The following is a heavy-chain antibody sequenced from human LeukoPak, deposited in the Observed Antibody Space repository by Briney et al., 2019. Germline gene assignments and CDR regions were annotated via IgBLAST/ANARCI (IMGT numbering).Heavy chain of an antibody. CDR3: ARGVTIFGVVTWSLYYYYMDV. Sequence: PSETLSLTCTVSGGSISSYYWSWIRQPPGKGLEWIGYIYYSGSTNYNPSLKSRVTISVDTSKNQFSLKLSSVTAADTAVYYCARGVTIFGVVTWSLYYYYMDVWGKGTTVTVSS. CDR1: GGSISSYY. J-gene: IGHJ6*03. D-gene: IGHD3-3*01. V-gene: IGHV4-59*01. CDR2: IYYSGST.